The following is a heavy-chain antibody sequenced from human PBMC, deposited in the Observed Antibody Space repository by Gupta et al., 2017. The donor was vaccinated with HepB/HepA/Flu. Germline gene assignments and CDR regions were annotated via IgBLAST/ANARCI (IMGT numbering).Heavy chain of an antibody. D-gene: IGHD2-21*02. CDR3: ARVLRGAADFIVDAFDI. CDR2: INNRGGT. CDR1: GGSFSGYY. V-gene: IGHV4-34*01. J-gene: IGHJ3*02. Sequence: QVQLLQWGAGLLKPSETLSLTCAVYGGSFSGYYWSWIRQPTGKELDGIGEINNRGGTNYNTSLKSRVTVSTDMSKNQVSLRLNSVTAADTAVYFCARVLRGAADFIVDAFDIWGQGTMVTVSS.